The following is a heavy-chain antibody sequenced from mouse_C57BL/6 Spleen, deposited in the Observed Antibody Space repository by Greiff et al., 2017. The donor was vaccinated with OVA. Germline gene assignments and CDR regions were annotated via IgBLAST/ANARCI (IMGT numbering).Heavy chain of an antibody. D-gene: IGHD1-1*01. CDR3: ARNSYAHAMDY. V-gene: IGHV2-2*01. CDR1: GFSLTSYG. CDR2: IWSGGST. Sequence: VQLQQSGPGLVQPSQSLSITCTVSGFSLTSYGVHWVRQSPGKGLEWLGVIWSGGSTDYNAAFISRLSISKDNSKSQVFFKMHSLQADDTAIYYCARNSYAHAMDYWGQGTSVTVSS. J-gene: IGHJ4*01.